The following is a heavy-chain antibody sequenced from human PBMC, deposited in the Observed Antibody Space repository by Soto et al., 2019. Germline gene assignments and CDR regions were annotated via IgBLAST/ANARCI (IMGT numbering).Heavy chain of an antibody. CDR2: INHSGST. CDR1: GGSFSGYY. Sequence: QVQLQQWGAGLLKPSETLSLTCAVYGGSFSGYYWSWIRQPPGKGLEWIGEINHSGSTNYNPSLKSRVTISVDTSKNQFSLKLSSVTAADTAVYYCARDSITGTTIYGMDVWGQGTTVTVSS. J-gene: IGHJ6*02. CDR3: ARDSITGTTIYGMDV. D-gene: IGHD1-7*01. V-gene: IGHV4-34*01.